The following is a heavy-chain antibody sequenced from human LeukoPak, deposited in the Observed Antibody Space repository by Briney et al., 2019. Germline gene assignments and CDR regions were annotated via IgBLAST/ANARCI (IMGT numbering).Heavy chain of an antibody. D-gene: IGHD2/OR15-2a*01. CDR2: INPNSGYT. CDR1: GYTFTGYY. J-gene: IGHJ4*02. V-gene: IGHV1-2*02. Sequence: ASVKVSCKASGYTFTGYYMHWVRQAPGQGLEWMGWINPNSGYTNYAQKFQDRVTMTRDTSIGTAYMELSRLRSDDTAVYYCARDSMSGTGPFDYWGQGTLVTVSS. CDR3: ARDSMSGTGPFDY.